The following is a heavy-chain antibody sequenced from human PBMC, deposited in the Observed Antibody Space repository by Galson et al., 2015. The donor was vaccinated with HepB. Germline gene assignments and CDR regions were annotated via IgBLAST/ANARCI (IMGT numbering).Heavy chain of an antibody. V-gene: IGHV1-2*06. Sequence: SVKVSCKASGYTFTGHYMHWVRQAPGQGLEWMGRINPKSGGTNYAQKFQGRVTMTRDTSISTAYMELSRLRSDDTAVYYCARDHVGIVVVATYWYFDLWGRGTLVTVSS. CDR1: GYTFTGHY. CDR3: ARDHVGIVVVATYWYFDL. CDR2: INPKSGGT. J-gene: IGHJ2*01. D-gene: IGHD3-22*01.